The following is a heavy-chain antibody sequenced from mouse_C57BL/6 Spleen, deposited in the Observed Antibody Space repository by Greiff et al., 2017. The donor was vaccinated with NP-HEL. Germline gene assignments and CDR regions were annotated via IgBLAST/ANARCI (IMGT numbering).Heavy chain of an antibody. V-gene: IGHV14-4*01. CDR3: TTFNWDPFGY. CDR1: GFNIKDDY. D-gene: IGHD4-1*01. J-gene: IGHJ2*01. CDR2: IDPENGDT. Sequence: VQLQQSGAELVRPGASVKLSCTASGFNIKDDYMHWVKQRPEQGLEWIGWIDPENGDTEYASKFQGKATITADTSSNTAYLQLSSLTSEDTAVYYCTTFNWDPFGYRGQGTTLTVSS.